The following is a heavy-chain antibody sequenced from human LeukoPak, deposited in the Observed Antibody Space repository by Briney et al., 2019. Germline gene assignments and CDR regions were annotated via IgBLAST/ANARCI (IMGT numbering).Heavy chain of an antibody. V-gene: IGHV4-34*01. CDR1: GGSFSGYY. Sequence: PSETLSLTCAVYGGSFSGYYWSWIRQPPGKGLEWIGEINHSGSTNYNPSLKSRVTISVDTSKNQFSLKLSSATAADTAVYYCARGRRGWFDPWGQGTLVTVSS. J-gene: IGHJ5*02. CDR2: INHSGST. D-gene: IGHD3-10*01. CDR3: ARGRRGWFDP.